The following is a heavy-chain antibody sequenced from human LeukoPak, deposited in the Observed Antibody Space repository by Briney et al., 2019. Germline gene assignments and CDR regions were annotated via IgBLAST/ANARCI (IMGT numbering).Heavy chain of an antibody. V-gene: IGHV3-72*01. CDR2: IRGKGQSYAT. Sequence: GGSLRLSCAASGFTFSDYILNWVRQAPGKGLEWFGRIRGKGQSYATEYAGSVKGRFTISRDHSKNYLYLHMNSLKTQNRPVFHCSGDGKEGDTSAFDIWGQGTMVTVSS. CDR1: GFTFSDYI. J-gene: IGHJ3*02. D-gene: IGHD3-22*01. CDR3: SGDGKEGDTSAFDI.